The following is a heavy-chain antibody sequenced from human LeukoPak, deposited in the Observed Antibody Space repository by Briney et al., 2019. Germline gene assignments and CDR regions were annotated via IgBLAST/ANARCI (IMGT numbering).Heavy chain of an antibody. D-gene: IGHD3-22*01. CDR2: IYYSGST. CDR1: GGSISSGDYY. V-gene: IGHV4-30-4*01. J-gene: IGHJ4*02. CDR3: ARGPPYYYDTSGYYYAY. Sequence: SETLSLTCTVSGGSISSGDYYWSWIRQPPGKGLEWIGYIYYSGSTYYNPSLKSRVTISVDTSKNQFSLKLSSVTAADTAVYYCARGPPYYYDTSGYYYAYWGQGTLVTVSS.